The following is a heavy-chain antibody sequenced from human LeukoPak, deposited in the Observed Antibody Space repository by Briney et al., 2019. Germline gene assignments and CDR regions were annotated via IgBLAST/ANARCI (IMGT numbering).Heavy chain of an antibody. CDR1: GGSISSSNW. CDR3: ASEPRLYDFWSGFDYYYYMDV. D-gene: IGHD3-3*01. Sequence: SGTLSLTCAVSGGSISSSNWWSWVRQPPGKGLEWIGEIYHSGSTNYNPSLKSRVTISVDTSKNQFSLKLSSVTAADTAVYYCASEPRLYDFWSGFDYYYYMDVWGKGTTVTVSS. CDR2: IYHSGST. V-gene: IGHV4-4*02. J-gene: IGHJ6*03.